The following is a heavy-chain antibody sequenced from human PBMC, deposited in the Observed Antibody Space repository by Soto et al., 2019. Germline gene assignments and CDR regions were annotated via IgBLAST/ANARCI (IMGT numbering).Heavy chain of an antibody. Sequence: GGSLRLSCAASGFTFSNSWMNWVRQAPGKGLEWVANIKEDGTAKYYLDSVKGRFTVSRDNVKNSLYLQMNSLRAEDTAMYYCTTDRGYLTFDYWGPGTLVTISS. CDR1: GFTFSNSW. J-gene: IGHJ4*02. D-gene: IGHD3-22*01. V-gene: IGHV3-7*01. CDR3: TTDRGYLTFDY. CDR2: IKEDGTAK.